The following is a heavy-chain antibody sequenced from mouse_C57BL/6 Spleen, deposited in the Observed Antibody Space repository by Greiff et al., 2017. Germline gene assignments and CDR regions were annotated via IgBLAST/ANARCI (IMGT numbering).Heavy chain of an antibody. CDR3: ARGGDWAHFAY. J-gene: IGHJ3*01. V-gene: IGHV1-80*01. D-gene: IGHD4-1*01. CDR1: GYAFSSYW. Sequence: VQLQQSGAELVKPGASVKISCKASGYAFSSYWMNWVKQRPGTGLEWIGQIYPGDGDTNYNGKFKGKATLTADKSSSTAYMQLSSLTSEDSAVYFCARGGDWAHFAYWGQGTLVTVSA. CDR2: IYPGDGDT.